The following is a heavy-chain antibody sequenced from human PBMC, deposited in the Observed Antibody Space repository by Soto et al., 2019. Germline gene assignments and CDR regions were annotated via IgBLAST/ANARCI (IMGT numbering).Heavy chain of an antibody. Sequence: EVQLVQSGGGLIQPGGSLRLSCVASGFNFSTYSMNWVRQAPGKGLEWLSFISSRSNTIYYADSVRGRLTVSRDNAKSSLYLQMNSLRDEDTAVYYCAARRHYYLLTGYYGFDYWGQGSLVTVSS. CDR2: ISSRSNTI. CDR3: AARRHYYLLTGYYGFDY. J-gene: IGHJ4*02. CDR1: GFNFSTYS. V-gene: IGHV3-48*02. D-gene: IGHD3-9*01.